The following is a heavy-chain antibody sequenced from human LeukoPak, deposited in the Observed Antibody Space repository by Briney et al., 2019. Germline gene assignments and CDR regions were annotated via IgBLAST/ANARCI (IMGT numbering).Heavy chain of an antibody. CDR2: VSYDGSIK. CDR3: ARDHYSSGPYYFDY. Sequence: GGSLRLSCAAPGFTFSSYALHWVRQAPNKGLEWVAIVSYDGSIKYYADSVKGRFTISRDNSKNTLYLQMNSLRAEDTAVYYCARDHYSSGPYYFDYWGQGTLVTVSS. J-gene: IGHJ4*02. V-gene: IGHV3-30-3*01. D-gene: IGHD6-19*01. CDR1: GFTFSSYA.